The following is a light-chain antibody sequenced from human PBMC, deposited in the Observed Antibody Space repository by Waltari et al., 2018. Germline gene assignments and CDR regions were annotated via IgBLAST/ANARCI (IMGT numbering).Light chain of an antibody. CDR2: QDN. Sequence: SYDLTQPPSVSVSPGQTGTITCSGDKLGDKYVSWYQQKSGQPPALVIYQDNKRPSGIPERFSDSNSGNAATLTISGTQAMDEADYYCQAWGSSTGVFGGGTKLTVL. V-gene: IGLV3-1*01. J-gene: IGLJ3*02. CDR3: QAWGSSTGV. CDR1: KLGDKY.